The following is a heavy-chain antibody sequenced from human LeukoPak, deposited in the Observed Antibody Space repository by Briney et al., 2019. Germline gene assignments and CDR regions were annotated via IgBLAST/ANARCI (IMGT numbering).Heavy chain of an antibody. CDR1: GFTFSSYA. V-gene: IGHV3-23*01. Sequence: GGSLRLSCAASGFTFSSYAMSWVRQAPGKGLEWVSAISGSGGSTYYADSVKGRFTISRDNSKNTLYLQMNSLRAEDTAVYYCAKDGNGGEWELPNPLFDYWGQGTLVTVSS. CDR3: AKDGNGGEWELPNPLFDY. CDR2: ISGSGGST. D-gene: IGHD1-26*01. J-gene: IGHJ4*02.